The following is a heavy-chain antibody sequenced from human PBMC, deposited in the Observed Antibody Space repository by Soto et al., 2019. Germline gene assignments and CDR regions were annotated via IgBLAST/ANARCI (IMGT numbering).Heavy chain of an antibody. CDR3: ARDPSWNGDGYYYYMDV. Sequence: GASVKVSCKASGYTFTSYAMHWVRQAPGQRLEWMGWINAGNGNTKYSQKFQGRVTITRDTSASTAYMELSSLRSEDTAVYYCARDPSWNGDGYYYYMDVWGKGTTVTVSS. CDR2: INAGNGNT. CDR1: GYTFTSYA. D-gene: IGHD3-3*01. V-gene: IGHV1-3*01. J-gene: IGHJ6*03.